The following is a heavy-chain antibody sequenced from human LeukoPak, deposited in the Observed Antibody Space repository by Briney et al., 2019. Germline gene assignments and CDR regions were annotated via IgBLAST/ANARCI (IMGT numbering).Heavy chain of an antibody. D-gene: IGHD4-23*01. CDR2: IKQDGNTK. CDR1: GFTFSSYW. Sequence: PGGSLRLSCAASGFTFSSYWMAWVRQAPGKGLEWVANIKQDGNTKHYVDSVKGRFTISRDNAKNSLYLEMNSLRVEETAVYYCAGDVDGNLDYWGQGTLVAVSS. CDR3: AGDVDGNLDY. J-gene: IGHJ4*02. V-gene: IGHV3-7*03.